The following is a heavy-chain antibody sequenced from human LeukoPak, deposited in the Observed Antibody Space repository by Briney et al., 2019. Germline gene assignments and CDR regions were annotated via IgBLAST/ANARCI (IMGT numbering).Heavy chain of an antibody. Sequence: ASVKVSFKASVYTCTIYSSSWLRHAPGQALEWMGWISAYNGNTNYAQKLQGRVTMTTATSTSTAYMELRSLRSDDMAVYYCARDHSSGSYKAFDYWGQGTLVTVSS. J-gene: IGHJ4*02. CDR2: ISAYNGNT. V-gene: IGHV1-18*03. CDR1: VYTCTIYS. CDR3: ARDHSSGSYKAFDY. D-gene: IGHD1-26*01.